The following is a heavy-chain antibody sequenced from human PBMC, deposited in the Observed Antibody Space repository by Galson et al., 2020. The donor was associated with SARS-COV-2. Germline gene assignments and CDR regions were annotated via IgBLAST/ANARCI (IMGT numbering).Heavy chain of an antibody. CDR3: ARGPLSIVVVPAAIHYYYVDV. V-gene: IGHV3-21*01. J-gene: IGHJ6*03. D-gene: IGHD2-2*01. CDR1: GFTFSSYS. CDR2: ISSSSSYI. Sequence: NSGGSLRLSCAASGFTFSSYSMNWVRQAPGKGLEWVSSISSSSSYIYYADSVKGRFTISRDNAKNSLYLQMNSLRAEDTAVYYCARGPLSIVVVPAAIHYYYVDVWGKGSTVTGSS.